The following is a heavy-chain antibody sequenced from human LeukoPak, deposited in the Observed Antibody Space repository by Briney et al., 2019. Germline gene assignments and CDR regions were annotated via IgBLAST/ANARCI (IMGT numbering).Heavy chain of an antibody. Sequence: SETLSLTCAVYGGSFSGYYWSWIRQPPGKGLEWIGEINHSGSTNYNPSLKSRVTISVDTSKNQFSLKLSSVTAADTAVYYCARDGPYSSSWYGPNRYYYYGMDVWGQGTTVIVSS. J-gene: IGHJ6*02. CDR1: GGSFSGYY. V-gene: IGHV4-34*01. CDR3: ARDGPYSSSWYGPNRYYYYGMDV. CDR2: INHSGST. D-gene: IGHD6-13*01.